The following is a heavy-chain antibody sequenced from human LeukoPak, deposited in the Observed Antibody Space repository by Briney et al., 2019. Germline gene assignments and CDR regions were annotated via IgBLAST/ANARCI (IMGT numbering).Heavy chain of an antibody. Sequence: GGSLRLSCAASGFTFRTYSMHWVRQAPGKGLEWVAVISYDGNFEDYADSLKGRVTISRDNSNNTLYLQMNSLRAEDTAVYYCAKKGNDYGDSFFDYWGQGTLVTVSS. D-gene: IGHD4-17*01. CDR1: GFTFRTYS. CDR2: ISYDGNFE. V-gene: IGHV3-30*18. CDR3: AKKGNDYGDSFFDY. J-gene: IGHJ4*02.